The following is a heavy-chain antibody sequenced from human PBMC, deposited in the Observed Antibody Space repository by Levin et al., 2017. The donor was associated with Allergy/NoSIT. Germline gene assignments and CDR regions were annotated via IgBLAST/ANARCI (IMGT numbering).Heavy chain of an antibody. CDR1: GYTFTSYD. J-gene: IGHJ4*02. Sequence: ASVKVSCKASGYTFTSYDINWVRQATGQGLEWMGWMNPNSGNTGYAQKFQGRVTMTRNTSISTAYMELSSLRSEDTAVYYCARVKRDYYDSSGYYFIDYWGQGTLVTVSS. CDR2: MNPNSGNT. V-gene: IGHV1-8*01. D-gene: IGHD3-22*01. CDR3: ARVKRDYYDSSGYYFIDY.